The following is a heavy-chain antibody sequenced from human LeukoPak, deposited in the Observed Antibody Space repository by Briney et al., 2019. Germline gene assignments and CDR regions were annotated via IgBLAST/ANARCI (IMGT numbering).Heavy chain of an antibody. D-gene: IGHD6-19*01. CDR3: ARATGYSSGWPSDY. V-gene: IGHV1-18*01. Sequence: GASVKVSCKASGYTFTSYDINWVRQAPGQGLEWMGWISAYNGNTNYAQKLQGRVTMTTDTSTSTAYMELRSLRSDDTAVYYCARATGYSSGWPSDYWGQGTLVTVSS. J-gene: IGHJ4*02. CDR2: ISAYNGNT. CDR1: GYTFTSYD.